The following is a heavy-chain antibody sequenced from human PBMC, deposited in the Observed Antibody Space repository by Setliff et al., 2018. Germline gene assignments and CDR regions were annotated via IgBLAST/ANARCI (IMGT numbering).Heavy chain of an antibody. J-gene: IGHJ5*02. CDR3: ATSFYLYCSGGSCYIQMGTWFDP. D-gene: IGHD2-15*01. CDR2: FDPEDGET. V-gene: IGHV1-24*01. CDR1: GYTLTELS. Sequence: PSVKVSCKVSGYTLTELSMHWVRQAPGKGLEWMGGFDPEDGETIYAQKFQGRVTMTEDTSTDTAYMELSSLRSEDTAVYYCATSFYLYCSGGSCYIQMGTWFDPWGQGTLVTVSS.